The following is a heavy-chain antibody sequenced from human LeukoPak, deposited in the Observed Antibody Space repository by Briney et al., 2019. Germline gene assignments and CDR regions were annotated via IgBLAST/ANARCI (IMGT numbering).Heavy chain of an antibody. Sequence: SETLSLTCAVYGGSFSGYYWSWIRQPPGKGLEWIGEINHSGSTNYNPSLKSRVTISVDTSKNQFSLKLRSVTVEDTGVYYCARARLPYGPYFDSWGQGTLVTVSS. CDR1: GGSFSGYY. CDR3: ARARLPYGPYFDS. CDR2: INHSGST. J-gene: IGHJ4*02. V-gene: IGHV4-34*01. D-gene: IGHD4-17*01.